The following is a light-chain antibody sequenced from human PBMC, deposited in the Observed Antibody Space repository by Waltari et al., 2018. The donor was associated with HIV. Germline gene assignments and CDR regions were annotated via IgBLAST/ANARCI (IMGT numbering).Light chain of an antibody. CDR1: SSNAGRDN. J-gene: IGLJ1*01. Sequence: QSALTQPPSTSGTPGQRVTMSCSGSSSNAGRDNVYCYQQIPGTAPKLLIYNDYQRPSGVPGRFSGAKSGTSAALAISGLRSEDEADYYCAAWDNILSGYVVGTGTKVTVL. CDR3: AAWDNILSGYV. CDR2: NDY. V-gene: IGLV1-47*01.